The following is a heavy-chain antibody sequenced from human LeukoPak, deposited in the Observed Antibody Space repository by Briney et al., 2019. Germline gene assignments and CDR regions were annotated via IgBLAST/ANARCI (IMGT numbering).Heavy chain of an antibody. Sequence: GGSLRLSCAASGFTFGNYAMHWVRQAPGKGLEWVSLISGDGGSTYYADAVRGRVTISGDNSKNSWYLQNNSLRAEDTYLYSCAKEIGYYYDSSEPAGFDYWGQGTLVTVSS. CDR2: ISGDGGST. D-gene: IGHD3-22*01. J-gene: IGHJ4*02. V-gene: IGHV3-43*02. CDR3: AKEIGYYYDSSEPAGFDY. CDR1: GFTFGNYA.